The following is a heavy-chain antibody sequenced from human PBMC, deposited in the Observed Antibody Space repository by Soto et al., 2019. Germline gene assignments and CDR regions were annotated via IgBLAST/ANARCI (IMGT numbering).Heavy chain of an antibody. V-gene: IGHV4-4*02. CDR2: IYHSGST. D-gene: IGHD3-16*02. J-gene: IGHJ4*02. CDR3: ARGLITLSPLDY. CDR1: GGSISSSNW. Sequence: QVQLQESGPGLVKPSGTLSVTCAVSGGSISSSNWWSWVRQHPGKGLEWIGEIYHSGSTNYNPSLKSRVTMSVDKSKNQFSLKLSSVTAADTAVYYCARGLITLSPLDYWGQGTLVTVST.